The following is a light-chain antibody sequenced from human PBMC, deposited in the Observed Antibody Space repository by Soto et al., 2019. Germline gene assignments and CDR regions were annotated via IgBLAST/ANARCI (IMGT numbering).Light chain of an antibody. CDR3: QQRSNWPPLT. CDR1: QSVSSSY. CDR2: GAS. V-gene: IGKV3D-20*02. Sequence: EIVLTQSPGTLSLSPGERATLSCRASQSVSSSYLAWYQQKPGQAPRLLIYGASSRATGIPARFSGSGSGTDFTLTISSLEPGDFAVYYCQQRSNWPPLTFGGGTKVEIK. J-gene: IGKJ4*01.